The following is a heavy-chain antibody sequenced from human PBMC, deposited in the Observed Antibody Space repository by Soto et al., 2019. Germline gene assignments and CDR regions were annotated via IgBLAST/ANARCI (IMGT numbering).Heavy chain of an antibody. J-gene: IGHJ6*02. CDR3: ARDLDDRYKGSMDV. V-gene: IGHV4-59*02. D-gene: IGHD3-22*01. CDR1: GGSVNSYY. CDR2: IFYSGST. Sequence: SETLSLTCTVSGGSVNSYYWSWIRQPPGKGLEWIGYIFYSGSTKSNPSLKSRVTMSVDMSKNQFSLRLTSLSAGDTAVYFCARDLDDRYKGSMDVWGQGTTVTVSS.